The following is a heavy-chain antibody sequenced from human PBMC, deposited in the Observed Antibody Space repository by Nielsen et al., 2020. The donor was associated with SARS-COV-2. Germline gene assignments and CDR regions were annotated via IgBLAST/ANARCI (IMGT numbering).Heavy chain of an antibody. D-gene: IGHD1-7*01. CDR1: GGSISSGGYY. J-gene: IGHJ4*02. Sequence: SEILSLTCTVSGGSISSGGYYWSWIRQHPGKGLEWIGYIYYSGSTYYNPSLKSRVTISVDTSKNQFSLKLSSVTAADTAVYYCARGGSGNWNYAKKFDYWGQGTLVTVSS. CDR3: ARGGSGNWNYAKKFDY. V-gene: IGHV4-31*03. CDR2: IYYSGST.